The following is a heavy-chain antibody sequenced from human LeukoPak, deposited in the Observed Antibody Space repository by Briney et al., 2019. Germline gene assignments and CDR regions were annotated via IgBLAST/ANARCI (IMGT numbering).Heavy chain of an antibody. D-gene: IGHD3-22*01. J-gene: IGHJ4*02. CDR2: ISAYNGNK. Sequence: ASVKVSCKASGYTFSRYGISWVGQAPGQGLEWMGWISAYNGNKNNAQKLQGRVSMTTDTSTSTAYMELRSLRYDDTAVYYCARDQGGSGYPGPFDYWGQGTLVTVSS. CDR3: ARDQGGSGYPGPFDY. CDR1: GYTFSRYG. V-gene: IGHV1-18*01.